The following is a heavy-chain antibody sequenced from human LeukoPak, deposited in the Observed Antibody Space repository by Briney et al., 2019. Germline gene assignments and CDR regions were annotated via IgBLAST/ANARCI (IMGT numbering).Heavy chain of an antibody. Sequence: ASVKVSYKASGYTFTGYYMHWVRQAPGQGLEWMGWINPNSGGTNYAQKFQGRVTMTRDTSISTAYMELSRLRSDDTAVYYCARLVPGVAEPGYWGQGTLVTVSS. D-gene: IGHD6-13*01. CDR1: GYTFTGYY. CDR3: ARLVPGVAEPGY. V-gene: IGHV1-2*02. J-gene: IGHJ4*02. CDR2: INPNSGGT.